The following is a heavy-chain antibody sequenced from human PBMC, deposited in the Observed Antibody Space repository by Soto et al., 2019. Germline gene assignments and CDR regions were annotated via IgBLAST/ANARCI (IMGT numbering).Heavy chain of an antibody. CDR2: SLPIFGTS. Sequence: QVQLVQSGAEVKKPGSSVKVSCKASGGTFSTYSISWVRQAPGQGLEWMGESLPIFGTSHYAQNFQGRVTITADESTSTVYMELSSLRSDDTAVYYCARGGRYPKSSSYYGMAVWGQGTTVTVSS. D-gene: IGHD1-20*01. CDR1: GGTFSTYS. CDR3: ARGGRYPKSSSYYGMAV. V-gene: IGHV1-69*01. J-gene: IGHJ6*02.